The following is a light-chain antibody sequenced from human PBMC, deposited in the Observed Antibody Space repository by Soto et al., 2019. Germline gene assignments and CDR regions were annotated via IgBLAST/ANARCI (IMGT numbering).Light chain of an antibody. CDR2: AAS. Sequence: DIQMTHSPSSVSASVGDRVTITCRASQGISSSLAWYQQKPGKAPKLLIYAASTLQSGVPSRFSGRGSGTDFTLTITSLQPEDFATYYCQQANSFPPTFGQGTRLEIK. V-gene: IGKV1-12*01. CDR3: QQANSFPPT. J-gene: IGKJ5*01. CDR1: QGISSS.